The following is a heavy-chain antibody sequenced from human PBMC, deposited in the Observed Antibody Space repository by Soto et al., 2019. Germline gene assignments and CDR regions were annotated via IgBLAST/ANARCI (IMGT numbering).Heavy chain of an antibody. V-gene: IGHV4-59*01. Sequence: QVQLQESGPGLVKPSETLSLTCTVSGVSITPYYWTSIRHPPGKRLEWIGYVFHTGNTYYNPSLKSRVTISLDTSKNQVSLRLKSVTAADTAVYYCAREQYNWKLWGQGTLVTVSS. D-gene: IGHD1-20*01. J-gene: IGHJ4*02. CDR3: AREQYNWKL. CDR1: GVSITPYY. CDR2: VFHTGNT.